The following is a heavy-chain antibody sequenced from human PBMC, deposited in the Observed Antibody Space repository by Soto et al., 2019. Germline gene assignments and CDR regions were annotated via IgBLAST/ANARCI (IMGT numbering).Heavy chain of an antibody. CDR2: IYYSGST. CDR3: ARLATRYYFDY. CDR1: GGSISSYY. J-gene: IGHJ4*02. Sequence: QVQLQESGPGLVKPSETLSLTCTVSGGSISSYYWRWIRQPPGKGLEWIGYIYYSGSTNYNPSLKSXXTXSXXTSKNQFSLKMSSVTAADTAVYYCARLATRYYFDYWGQGTLVTVSS. D-gene: IGHD1-1*01. V-gene: IGHV4-59*01.